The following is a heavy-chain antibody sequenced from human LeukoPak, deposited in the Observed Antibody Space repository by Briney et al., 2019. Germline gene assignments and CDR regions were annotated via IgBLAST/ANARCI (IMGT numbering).Heavy chain of an antibody. V-gene: IGHV3-23*01. J-gene: IGHJ4*02. CDR1: EFTFSSYA. CDR2: ISGRGGST. Sequence: GGSLRLSCAASEFTFSSYAMSWVRQAPGKGLEWVSAISGRGGSTDYADSVKGRFTISRDNSKNTLWLQMNSLRAEDTAVYYCAKDGGYCGGDCYPLDYWGQGTLVTVSS. D-gene: IGHD2-21*02. CDR3: AKDGGYCGGDCYPLDY.